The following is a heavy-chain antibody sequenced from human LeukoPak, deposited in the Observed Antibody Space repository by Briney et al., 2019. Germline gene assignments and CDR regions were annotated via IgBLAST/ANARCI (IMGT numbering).Heavy chain of an antibody. CDR2: IYYSGST. Sequence: SETLSLTSTVSGGSISSSSYYWGWIRQPPGKGLEWIGSIYYSGSTYYNPSLKSRVTISVDTSKNQFSLKLSSVTAADTAVYYCACLYYDILTGYYDPPDYWGQGTLVTVSS. D-gene: IGHD3-9*01. J-gene: IGHJ4*02. CDR1: GGSISSSSYY. V-gene: IGHV4-39*01. CDR3: ACLYYDILTGYYDPPDY.